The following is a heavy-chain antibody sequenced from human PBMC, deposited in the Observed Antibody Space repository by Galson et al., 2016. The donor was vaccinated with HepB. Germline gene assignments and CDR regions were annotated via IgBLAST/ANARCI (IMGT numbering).Heavy chain of an antibody. V-gene: IGHV3-48*01. CDR1: GFTFSTYG. J-gene: IGHJ5*01. Sequence: SLRLSCAASGFTFSTYGMHWVRQAPGKGLEWISYISSSRNTIDYADSVKGRFTISRDDAKNSLYLQMNNLSVGDTAIYHCAQEVGWLRFAFGSWGQGTLVTVSS. CDR2: ISSSRNTI. CDR3: AQEVGWLRFAFGS. D-gene: IGHD5-12*01.